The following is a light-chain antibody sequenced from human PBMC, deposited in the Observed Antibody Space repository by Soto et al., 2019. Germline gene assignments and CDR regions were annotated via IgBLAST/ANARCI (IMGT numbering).Light chain of an antibody. CDR2: EVS. CDR1: SSDVGSYDH. CDR3: ISYTGSSTSYV. Sequence: QSALTQPASVSGSPGQSITISCSGTSSDVGSYDHVAWYQQFPGKTPKLMIYEVSNRPSGVSSRFSGCKSRNTASLTICGLQAEDEAEYFCISYTGSSTSYVFGRGTNVTVL. V-gene: IGLV2-14*01. J-gene: IGLJ1*01.